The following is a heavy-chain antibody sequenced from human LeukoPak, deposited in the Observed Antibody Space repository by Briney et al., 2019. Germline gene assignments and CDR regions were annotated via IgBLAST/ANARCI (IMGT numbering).Heavy chain of an antibody. D-gene: IGHD1-26*01. CDR1: GFTFSSYS. Sequence: GGSLRLSCAASGFTFSSYSMNWVRQAPGKGLEWVSSISSSSSYIYYADSVKGRFTISRDNAKNSLYLQMNSLRAEDTAVYYCARELLGRRAWDYWGQGTLLTVSS. V-gene: IGHV3-21*01. J-gene: IGHJ4*02. CDR3: ARELLGRRAWDY. CDR2: ISSSSSYI.